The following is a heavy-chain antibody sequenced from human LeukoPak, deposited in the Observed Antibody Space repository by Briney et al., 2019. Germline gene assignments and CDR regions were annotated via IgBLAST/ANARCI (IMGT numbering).Heavy chain of an antibody. J-gene: IGHJ4*02. V-gene: IGHV4-39*01. D-gene: IGHD6-19*01. CDR3: ARHPARGSGWLEPGY. Sequence: SETLSLTCTVSGGSISSSSYYWGWIRQPPGNGLEWIGSIYYSGSTYYNPSLKSRVTISVDTSKNQFSLKLSSVTAADTAVYYCARHPARGSGWLEPGYWGQGTLVTVSS. CDR1: GGSISSSSYY. CDR2: IYYSGST.